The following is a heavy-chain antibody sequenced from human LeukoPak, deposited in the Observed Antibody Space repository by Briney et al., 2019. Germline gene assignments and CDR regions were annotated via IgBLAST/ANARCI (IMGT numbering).Heavy chain of an antibody. CDR1: GFTFSSYG. V-gene: IGHV3-33*01. Sequence: PGRSLRLSCAASGFTFSSYGIHWVRQAPGKGLEWVAAISNDGSNRYNADSGKGRFTISRDNSKKTLYLQMNSLRAEDSAVYYCARGGYYDILTGYSFYGMDVWGQGTTVTVSS. D-gene: IGHD3-9*01. CDR3: ARGGYYDILTGYSFYGMDV. J-gene: IGHJ6*02. CDR2: ISNDGSNR.